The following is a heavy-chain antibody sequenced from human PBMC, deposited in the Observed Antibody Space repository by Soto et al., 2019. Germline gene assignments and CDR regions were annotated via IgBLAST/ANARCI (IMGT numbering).Heavy chain of an antibody. D-gene: IGHD1-26*01. V-gene: IGHV4-4*02. CDR1: NASISSRKW. Sequence: PSETLSLTCTVSNASISSRKWWTWVRQTPGKGLEWIGEIYHSGSTNHNPSLKSRVTMSVDKSNNQFSLKLTSVTAADTAVYYCASATREIRGSFYFDYWGQGTLVTVSS. CDR3: ASATREIRGSFYFDY. J-gene: IGHJ4*02. CDR2: IYHSGST.